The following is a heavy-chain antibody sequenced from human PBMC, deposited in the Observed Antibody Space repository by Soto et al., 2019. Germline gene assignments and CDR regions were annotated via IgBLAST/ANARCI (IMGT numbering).Heavy chain of an antibody. CDR1: GYIFTSFD. V-gene: IGHV1-8*01. CDR2: MNPNKGHT. Sequence: QVQLVQSGAEVKKPGASVKVSCEASGYIFTSFDIHWVRQAPGQGLEWMGWMNPNKGHTGYAEKLQGRVTMTRNTSIKIAYMELSSLRSDDTAGYYCARGPNYFDYWGQGTLVTVSS. J-gene: IGHJ4*02. CDR3: ARGPNYFDY.